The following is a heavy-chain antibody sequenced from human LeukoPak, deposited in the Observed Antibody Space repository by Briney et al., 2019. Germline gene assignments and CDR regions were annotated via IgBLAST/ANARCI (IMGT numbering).Heavy chain of an antibody. D-gene: IGHD6-19*01. Sequence: ASVKVSCKASGYTFTGYYMHWVRQAPGQGLECLGWINPNSGDTYYAQKFQGRVTMTRDTSISTAYMELSSLKSDDTAIYYCARRIDSRGWYRDDYWGQGILVTVSS. CDR2: INPNSGDT. CDR3: ARRIDSRGWYRDDY. J-gene: IGHJ4*02. V-gene: IGHV1-2*02. CDR1: GYTFTGYY.